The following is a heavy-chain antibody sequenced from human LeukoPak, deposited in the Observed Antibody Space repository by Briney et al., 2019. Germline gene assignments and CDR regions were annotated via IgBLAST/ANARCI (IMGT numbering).Heavy chain of an antibody. V-gene: IGHV3-20*04. Sequence: GGSLRLSCAASGFSFDDLGMTWVRLVPGKGLEWVAGINWNGASTGYADSVRGRFTISRDNAKNSLYLQMNSLRAEDTALYYCARAVCPTIKFCDSSYFMDVWGKGTTVNVS. D-gene: IGHD6-6*01. J-gene: IGHJ6*03. CDR1: GFSFDDLG. CDR2: INWNGAST. CDR3: ARAVCPTIKFCDSSYFMDV.